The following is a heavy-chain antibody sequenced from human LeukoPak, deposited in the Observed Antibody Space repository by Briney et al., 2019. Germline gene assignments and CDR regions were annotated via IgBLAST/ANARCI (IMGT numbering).Heavy chain of an antibody. V-gene: IGHV4-61*08. J-gene: IGHJ5*02. CDR1: GGSISSGDYY. CDR3: ARVGHEGYCSGGSCYPGDWFDP. Sequence: SQTLSLTCTVSGGSISSGDYYWSWIRQPPGKGLEWIGYIYYSGSTNYNPSLKSRVTISVDTSKNQFSLKLSSVTAADTAVYYCARVGHEGYCSGGSCYPGDWFDPWGQGTLVTVSS. D-gene: IGHD2-15*01. CDR2: IYYSGST.